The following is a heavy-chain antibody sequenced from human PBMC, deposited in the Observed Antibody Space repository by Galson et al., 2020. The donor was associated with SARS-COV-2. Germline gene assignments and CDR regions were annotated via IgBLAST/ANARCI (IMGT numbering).Heavy chain of an antibody. CDR3: ARDLGGYFDP. D-gene: IGHD5-12*01. CDR2: ISYDGSNK. CDR1: GFTFSSYA. V-gene: IGHV3-30-3*01. Sequence: GESLKISCAASGFTFSSYAMHWVRQAPGTGLEWVAVISYDGSNKYYADSVKGRFTISRDNSKNTLYLQMNSLRAEDTAVYYCARDLGGYFDPWGQGTLVTVSS. J-gene: IGHJ5*02.